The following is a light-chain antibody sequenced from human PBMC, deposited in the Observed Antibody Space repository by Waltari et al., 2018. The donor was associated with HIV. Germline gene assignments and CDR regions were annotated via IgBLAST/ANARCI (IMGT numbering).Light chain of an antibody. V-gene: IGLV3-19*01. J-gene: IGLJ3*02. Sequence: SELTQDPAVSVALGQTVSITCQGDSLRTYYASWYLQKPGQAPVLVISPIHNRPSGIPDRFSGSISGNTASLTITGAQAEDEGDYYCNSRDRAGHHVVFGGGTKLTVL. CDR2: PIH. CDR1: SLRTYY. CDR3: NSRDRAGHHVV.